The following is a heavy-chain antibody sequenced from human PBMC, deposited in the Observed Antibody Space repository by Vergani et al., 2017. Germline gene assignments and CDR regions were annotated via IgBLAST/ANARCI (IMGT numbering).Heavy chain of an antibody. J-gene: IGHJ5*02. CDR1: GFTFNQYG. Sequence: QVHLVESGGGVVQPGRSLRLSCAASGFTFNQYGMHWVRQAPGKGLELVAVTWYDGNNKQYADSVKGRFTISRDNSKSTMYLQMNSLRDEDTGVYYCARDLRLLYNRFDPWGQGTLVTVSS. CDR2: TWYDGNNK. V-gene: IGHV3-33*01. CDR3: ARDLRLLYNRFDP. D-gene: IGHD1-14*01.